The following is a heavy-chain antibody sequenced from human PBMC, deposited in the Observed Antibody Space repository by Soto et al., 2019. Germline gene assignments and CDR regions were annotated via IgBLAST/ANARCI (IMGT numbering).Heavy chain of an antibody. CDR3: AKDRRAGGDSAFYFDF. CDR1: GFKFSNYA. Sequence: GGSLRLSCAASGFKFSNYAMSWVRQAPGKGLEWVSLISATGGGAYYADSVKGRFTISRDNSHNTLYLQVHSLAAEDTAAYYCAKDRRAGGDSAFYFDFWGQGAQVTVSS. J-gene: IGHJ4*02. CDR2: ISATGGGA. V-gene: IGHV3-23*01. D-gene: IGHD3-16*01.